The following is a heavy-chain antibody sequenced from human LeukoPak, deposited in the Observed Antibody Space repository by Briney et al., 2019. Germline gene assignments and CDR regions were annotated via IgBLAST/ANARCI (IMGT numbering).Heavy chain of an antibody. D-gene: IGHD3-16*02. Sequence: PGGSLRLSCAASGFTFSSYSMNWVRQAPGKGLEWVSSISSSSSYIYYADSVKGRFTISRDNAKNSLYLQMNSLRAEDTAVYYCARVGGTFGGVIDLSDYWGQGTLVAVSS. J-gene: IGHJ4*02. CDR3: ARVGGTFGGVIDLSDY. CDR2: ISSSSSYI. V-gene: IGHV3-21*01. CDR1: GFTFSSYS.